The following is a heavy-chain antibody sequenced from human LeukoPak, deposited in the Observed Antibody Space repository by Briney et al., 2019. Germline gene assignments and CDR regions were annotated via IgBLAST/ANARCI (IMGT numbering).Heavy chain of an antibody. J-gene: IGHJ4*02. D-gene: IGHD2-15*01. CDR1: GFTFSSYS. V-gene: IGHV3-48*02. Sequence: GGSLRLSCAASGFTFSSYSMNRVRQAPGKGLEWVSYISSSSSTIYYADSVKGRFTISRDNAKNSLYLQMNSLRDEDTAVCYCARDRRYCSGGSCYSDYWGQGTLVTVSS. CDR2: ISSSSSTI. CDR3: ARDRRYCSGGSCYSDY.